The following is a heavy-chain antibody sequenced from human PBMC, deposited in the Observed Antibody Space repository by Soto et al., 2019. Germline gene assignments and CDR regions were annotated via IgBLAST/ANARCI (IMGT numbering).Heavy chain of an antibody. CDR3: ARGQVVAAQH. CDR2: IYHSGST. D-gene: IGHD2-15*01. CDR1: GGSISSGGYS. J-gene: IGHJ4*02. Sequence: QLQLQESGSGLVKPSQTLSLTCAVSGGSISSGGYSWSWIRQPPGKGLEWIGYIYHSGSTYYNPSLXGXVXIXXCRSKNQFSLKLSSVTAADTAVYYCARGQVVAAQHWGQGTLVTVSS. V-gene: IGHV4-30-2*01.